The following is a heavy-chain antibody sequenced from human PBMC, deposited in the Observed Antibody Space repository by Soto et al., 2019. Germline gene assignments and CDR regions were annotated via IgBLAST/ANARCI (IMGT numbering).Heavy chain of an antibody. V-gene: IGHV3-23*01. J-gene: IGHJ4*02. CDR2: ITKNSDRT. CDR3: AEGGFYDGFDY. Sequence: GGSLRLSCAASGFTFNNFPMSWVRQAPGKGLEWVSSITKNSDRTYYAASVRGRFTISRDNSRNAVFLQLNSLREEDTALYYCAEGGFYDGFDYWGQGTLVTVSS. D-gene: IGHD5-12*01. CDR1: GFTFNNFP.